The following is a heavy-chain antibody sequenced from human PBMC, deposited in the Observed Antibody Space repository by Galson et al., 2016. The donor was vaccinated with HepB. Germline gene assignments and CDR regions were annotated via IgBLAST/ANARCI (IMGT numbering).Heavy chain of an antibody. Sequence: QSGAEVKKPGESLKISCKASGYTFSHNWIAWVRQMPGKGLEWMGIIQPGDSDTRYSPSFQGQVTISADKSLNIVYPQWSSLKASDTAMYYCARRFRPHRNYEELLAYWGQGTLVTVSS. J-gene: IGHJ4*02. D-gene: IGHD4-11*01. V-gene: IGHV5-51*01. CDR2: IQPGDSDT. CDR3: ARRFRPHRNYEELLAY. CDR1: GYTFSHNW.